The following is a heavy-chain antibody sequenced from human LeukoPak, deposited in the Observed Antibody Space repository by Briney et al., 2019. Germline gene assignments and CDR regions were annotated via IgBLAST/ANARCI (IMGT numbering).Heavy chain of an antibody. V-gene: IGHV3-30*02. CDR1: GCTFSSYG. D-gene: IGHD5-18*01. J-gene: IGHJ4*02. Sequence: GGSLRLSCAASGCTFSSYGMHWVRLAPGKGLEWVAFIRYDGSNKYYADSVKGRFTISRDNSKNTLYLQMNSLRAEDTAVYYCAKEQDTAMVTTDYWGQGTLVTVSS. CDR3: AKEQDTAMVTTDY. CDR2: IRYDGSNK.